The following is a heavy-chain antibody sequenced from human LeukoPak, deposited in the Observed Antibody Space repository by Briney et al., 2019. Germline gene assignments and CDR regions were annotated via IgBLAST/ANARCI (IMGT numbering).Heavy chain of an antibody. D-gene: IGHD6-13*01. V-gene: IGHV4-31*03. CDR2: IYYSGST. CDR3: ARDLGIAAYGAFDI. Sequence: PSETLSLTCTLSGGSISSGGYYWSWIRQHPGKGLEWIGYIYYSGSTYYNPSLKSRVTISVDTSKNQFSLKLSSVTAADTAVYYCARDLGIAAYGAFDIWGQGTMVTVSS. CDR1: GGSISSGGYY. J-gene: IGHJ3*02.